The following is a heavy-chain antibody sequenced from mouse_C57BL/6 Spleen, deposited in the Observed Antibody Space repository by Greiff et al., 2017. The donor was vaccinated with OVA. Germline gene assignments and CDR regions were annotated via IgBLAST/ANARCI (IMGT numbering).Heavy chain of an antibody. CDR3: ARREVLPYYAMDY. J-gene: IGHJ4*01. Sequence: QVQLQQPGAELVKPGASVKLSCKASGYTFTSYWMHWVKQRPGQGLEWIGMIHPNSGSTNYNEKFKSKATLTVDKSSSTSYMQLSSLTSEDSAVYYCARREVLPYYAMDYWGQGTSVTVSS. V-gene: IGHV1-64*01. CDR2: IHPNSGST. CDR1: GYTFTSYW. D-gene: IGHD1-1*01.